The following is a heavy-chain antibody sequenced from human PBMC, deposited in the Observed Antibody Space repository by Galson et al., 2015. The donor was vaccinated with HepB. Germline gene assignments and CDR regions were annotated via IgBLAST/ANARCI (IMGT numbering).Heavy chain of an antibody. CDR3: ARDGPSGYYSHRPARRAHDAFDI. V-gene: IGHV6-1*01. Sequence: CAISGDSVSSNSAAWNWIRQSPSRGLEWLGRTYYRSKWYNDYAVSVKSRITINPDTSKNQFSLQLNSVTPEDTAVYYCARDGPSGYYSHRPARRAHDAFDIWGQGTMVTVSS. CDR1: GDSVSSNSAA. CDR2: TYYRSKWYN. D-gene: IGHD3-22*01. J-gene: IGHJ3*02.